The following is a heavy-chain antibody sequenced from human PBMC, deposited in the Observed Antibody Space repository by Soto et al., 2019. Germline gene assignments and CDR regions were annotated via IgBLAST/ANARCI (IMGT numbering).Heavy chain of an antibody. D-gene: IGHD3-3*01. Sequence: ASVKVSCKASGYTFTRYDINWVRQATGQGLEWMGWMNPNSGNTGYAQKFQGSVTMTRNTSISTAYMELSSLRSEDTAVYYCARSSVLIFGVVIISWFDPWGQGTLVTVSS. J-gene: IGHJ5*02. CDR2: MNPNSGNT. CDR3: ARSSVLIFGVVIISWFDP. V-gene: IGHV1-8*01. CDR1: GYTFTRYD.